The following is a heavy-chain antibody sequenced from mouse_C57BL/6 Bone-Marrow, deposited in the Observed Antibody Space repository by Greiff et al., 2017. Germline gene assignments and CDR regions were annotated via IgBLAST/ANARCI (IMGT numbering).Heavy chain of an antibody. D-gene: IGHD2-2*01. V-gene: IGHV5-6*01. J-gene: IGHJ1*03. Sequence: EVKLVESGGDLVKPGGSLKLSCAASGFTFSSYGMSWVRQTPDKRLEWVATISSGGSYTYYPDSVKGRFTISRDNAKNTLYLQMSSLKSEDTAMYYGARPDGYDWYFDVWGTGTTVTVSS. CDR3: ARPDGYDWYFDV. CDR1: GFTFSSYG. CDR2: ISSGGSYT.